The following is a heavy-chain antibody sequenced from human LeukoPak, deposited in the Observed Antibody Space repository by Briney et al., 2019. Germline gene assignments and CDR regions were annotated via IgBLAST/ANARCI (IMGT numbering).Heavy chain of an antibody. CDR1: GGTFSSYT. D-gene: IGHD3-22*01. Sequence: SVKVSCKASGGTFSSYTISWVRQAPGQGLEWMGRIIPILGIANYAQKFQGRVTITADKSTSTAYMELSSLRSEDTAVYYCARVALYHYDSSGYGPFDYWGQGTLVTVSS. CDR3: ARVALYHYDSSGYGPFDY. J-gene: IGHJ4*02. CDR2: IIPILGIA. V-gene: IGHV1-69*02.